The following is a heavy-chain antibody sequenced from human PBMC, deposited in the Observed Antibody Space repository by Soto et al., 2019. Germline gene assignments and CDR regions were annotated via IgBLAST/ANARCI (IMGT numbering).Heavy chain of an antibody. CDR2: VFFTGST. CDR3: ARQKRTIFGVIIFEY. V-gene: IGHV4-59*01. Sequence: PSATXSLTCTVSGFSISSYYCSWMRQPPGKGLELIGYVFFTGSTNYNPSLTSRVTVSVDTSRSQFSLKLTSVTAADTAVYYCARQKRTIFGVIIFEYWGQGTLVTVYS. CDR1: GFSISSYY. D-gene: IGHD3-3*01. J-gene: IGHJ4*02.